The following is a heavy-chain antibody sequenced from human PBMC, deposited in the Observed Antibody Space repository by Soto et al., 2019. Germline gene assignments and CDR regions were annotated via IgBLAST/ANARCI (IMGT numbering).Heavy chain of an antibody. CDR1: GASVSSGIYY. V-gene: IGHV4-61*01. D-gene: IGHD3-3*01. J-gene: IGHJ4*01. Sequence: SETLSLTCTVSGASVSSGIYYWSWIRQPPGKGLEWIGYIYYSGSTNYNPSLKSRVTISVDTSKNQFSLRLSSVTAADTAVYYCVRTPIYDFWSGSGAYFFDYWGHGTLVT. CDR2: IYYSGST. CDR3: VRTPIYDFWSGSGAYFFDY.